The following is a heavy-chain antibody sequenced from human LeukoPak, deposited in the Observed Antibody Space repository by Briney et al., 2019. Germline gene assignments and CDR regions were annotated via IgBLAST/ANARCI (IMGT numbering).Heavy chain of an antibody. CDR1: GFTVSSNY. CDR3: GRDNKEGDPDAFDI. CDR2: IYSGGST. V-gene: IGHV3-53*01. D-gene: IGHD2-21*02. Sequence: GGSLRLSCAASGFTVSSNYMSWVRQAPGKGLEWVSVIYSGGSTYYADSVKGRFTISRDNSKNTLYLQMNSLRAEDTAVYYCGRDNKEGDPDAFDIWGQGTMVTVSS. J-gene: IGHJ3*02.